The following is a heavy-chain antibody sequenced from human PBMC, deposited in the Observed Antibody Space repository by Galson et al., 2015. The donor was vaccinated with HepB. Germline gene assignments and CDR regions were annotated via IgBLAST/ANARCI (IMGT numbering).Heavy chain of an antibody. D-gene: IGHD3-10*01. CDR3: ATGDEDAGDFDY. CDR2: IYYSGST. J-gene: IGHJ4*02. CDR1: GGSISGPY. V-gene: IGHV4-59*11. Sequence: ETLSLTCTVSGGSISGPYWSWIRQPPGKGLEWIGYIYYSGSTRYNPSLKSRVAISIDTSKNQFSLKLSSVTAADTAVYYCATGDEDAGDFDYWGQGILVTVSS.